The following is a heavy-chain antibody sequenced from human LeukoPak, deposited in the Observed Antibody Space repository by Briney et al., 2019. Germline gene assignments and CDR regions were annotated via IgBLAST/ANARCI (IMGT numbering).Heavy chain of an antibody. CDR1: GGSISSYY. J-gene: IGHJ6*03. D-gene: IGHD1-26*01. CDR2: IYTSGST. V-gene: IGHV4-4*07. Sequence: PSETLSLTCTVSGGSISSYYWSWIRQPAGKGLEWIGRIYTSGSTNYNPSLKSRVTMSVDTSKNQFSLKLSSVTAADTAVYYCARLYSGSYSSYYYYYYMDVWGKGTTVTIS. CDR3: ARLYSGSYSSYYYYYYMDV.